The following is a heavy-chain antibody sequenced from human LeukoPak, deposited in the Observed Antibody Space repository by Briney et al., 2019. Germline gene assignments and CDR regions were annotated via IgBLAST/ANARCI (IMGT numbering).Heavy chain of an antibody. CDR2: IRGSGTTT. D-gene: IGHD2-15*01. CDR3: AKDGGHCPSLDCSEEGDY. CDR1: GFTFSSYA. J-gene: IGHJ4*02. Sequence: GGSLRLSCAASGFTFSSYAMSWVRQEPGKGLEWVSGIRGSGTTTYYADSVKGRFTVSRDNSKNTVYLQMNSLRAEDTATCYCAKDGGHCPSLDCSEEGDYWGQGTLVTVSS. V-gene: IGHV3-23*01.